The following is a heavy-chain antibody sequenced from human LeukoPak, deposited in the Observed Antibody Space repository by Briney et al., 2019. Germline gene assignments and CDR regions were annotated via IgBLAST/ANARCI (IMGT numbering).Heavy chain of an antibody. CDR2: IIPILGIA. V-gene: IGHV1-69*04. Sequence: SVKVSCKASGGTFSSYAISWVRQAPGQGLEWMGRIIPILGIANYAQKFQGRVTITADKSTSTAYMELSSLRSEDTAVYYCARGAGYSGYDSRWDYWGQGTLVTVSS. CDR3: ARGAGYSGYDSRWDY. J-gene: IGHJ4*02. D-gene: IGHD5-12*01. CDR1: GGTFSSYA.